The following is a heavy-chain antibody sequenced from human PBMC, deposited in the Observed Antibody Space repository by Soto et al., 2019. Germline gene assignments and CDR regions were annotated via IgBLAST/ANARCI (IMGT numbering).Heavy chain of an antibody. CDR2: IDPSDSYT. J-gene: IGHJ6*02. CDR1: GYSFTIYW. V-gene: IGHV5-10-1*01. D-gene: IGHD6-13*01. Sequence: GESLKISCKGSGYSFTIYWISWVRQMPGKGLEWMGRIDPSDSYTNYSPSFQGHVTISADKSISTAYLQWSSLKASDTAMYYCARHSAEYSSSWYTHHYYYGMDVWGQGTTVTVSS. CDR3: ARHSAEYSSSWYTHHYYYGMDV.